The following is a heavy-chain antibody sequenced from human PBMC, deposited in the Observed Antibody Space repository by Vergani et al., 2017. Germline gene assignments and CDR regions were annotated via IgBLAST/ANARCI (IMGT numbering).Heavy chain of an antibody. D-gene: IGHD4-17*01. V-gene: IGHV3-53*04. CDR1: GFTVSSNY. J-gene: IGHJ6*02. Sequence: VQLVESGGGVVQPGRSLRLSCAASGFTVSSNYMSWVRQAPGKGLEWVSVIYSGGSTYYADSVKGRFTISRHNSKNTLYLQMNSLRAEDTAVYYCARDPDYGDDGMDVWGQGTTVTVSS. CDR3: ARDPDYGDDGMDV. CDR2: IYSGGST.